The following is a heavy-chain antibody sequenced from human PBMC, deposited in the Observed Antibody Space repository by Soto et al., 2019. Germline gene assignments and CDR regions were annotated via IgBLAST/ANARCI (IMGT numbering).Heavy chain of an antibody. CDR3: ASTRLAAVFNYYYGMDV. V-gene: IGHV1-18*01. CDR1: GYTFTSYG. Sequence: QVQLVQSGAEVKKPGASVKVSCKASGYTFTSYGISWVRQAPGQGLEWMGWISAYNGNTNYAQKLQGRVTMTTDTSTSTAYMELRSLRSDDTAVYYCASTRLAAVFNYYYGMDVWGQGTTVTVSS. CDR2: ISAYNGNT. J-gene: IGHJ6*02. D-gene: IGHD6-13*01.